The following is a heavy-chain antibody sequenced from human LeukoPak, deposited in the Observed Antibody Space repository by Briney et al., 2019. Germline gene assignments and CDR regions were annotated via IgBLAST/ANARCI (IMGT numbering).Heavy chain of an antibody. Sequence: SETLSLTCTVSGGSISSGDYYWSWIRQPPGKGLEWIGYIYYSGSTYYNPSLKSRVTISVDTSKNQFSLKLSSVTAADTAVYYCARVTMVRGVIIAYTFDYWGHGALVTVSS. CDR1: GGSISSGDYY. D-gene: IGHD3-10*01. CDR2: IYYSGST. J-gene: IGHJ4*01. CDR3: ARVTMVRGVIIAYTFDY. V-gene: IGHV4-30-4*01.